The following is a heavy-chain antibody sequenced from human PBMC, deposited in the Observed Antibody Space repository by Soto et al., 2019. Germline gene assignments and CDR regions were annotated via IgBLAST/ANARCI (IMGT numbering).Heavy chain of an antibody. CDR1: GYSFTDYW. J-gene: IGHJ4*02. CDR3: ARQSEYTGYGDY. CDR2: IYPGVDSSV. D-gene: IGHD5-12*01. Sequence: GESLKISCKGSGYSFTDYWIAWVRQMPGMGLEWMGIIYPGVDSSVVYSQSFQGQVTFSADKSISTAYLNWNSLRASDTAIYYCARQSEYTGYGDYWGQGTLVTVSS. V-gene: IGHV5-51*01.